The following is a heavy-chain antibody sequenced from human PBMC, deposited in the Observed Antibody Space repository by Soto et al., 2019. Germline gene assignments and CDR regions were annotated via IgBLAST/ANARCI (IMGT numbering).Heavy chain of an antibody. V-gene: IGHV1-69*06. CDR2: IIPMYGTA. D-gene: IGHD2-8*01. CDR3: ARGRDEMEYVPAGACDI. CDR1: GGTFSSYA. Sequence: QVQLVQSGAEVKKPGSSVKVSCKASGGTFSSYAISWVRQAPGQGLEWMGGIIPMYGTANYAQKFQGRVTIIADKSRSTAYMELSSLRSEDTAVYYCARGRDEMEYVPAGACDIWGQGTMVTVSS. J-gene: IGHJ3*02.